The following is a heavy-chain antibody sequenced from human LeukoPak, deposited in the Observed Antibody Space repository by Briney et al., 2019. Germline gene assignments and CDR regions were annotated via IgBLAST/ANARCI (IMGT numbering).Heavy chain of an antibody. D-gene: IGHD1-14*01. J-gene: IGHJ4*02. CDR3: ARGLSVTMTD. V-gene: IGHV3-43*02. Sequence: GGSLRLSCAASGFTFDAYAMHWVRQGPGKTLEWVSLISGDGGDTYYADSVKGRFTISRDNAKNTLYLQMNSLRAEDTAVYYCARGLSVTMTDWGQGTLVTVSS. CDR2: ISGDGGDT. CDR1: GFTFDAYA.